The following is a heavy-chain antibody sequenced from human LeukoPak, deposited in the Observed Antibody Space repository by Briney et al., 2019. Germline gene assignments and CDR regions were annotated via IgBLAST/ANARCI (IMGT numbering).Heavy chain of an antibody. D-gene: IGHD3-22*01. Sequence: KPSETLSLTCTVSGGSISGSSYYWGWLRQPPGKGLEWIGNIYYGENTYYNPSLKSRVAISIDTSKNQYYLKLSTLTAADTAVYYCARRDDSSGYHKIFDYWGPGTLVTVSS. J-gene: IGHJ4*02. CDR2: IYYGENT. V-gene: IGHV4-39*01. CDR3: ARRDDSSGYHKIFDY. CDR1: GGSISGSSYY.